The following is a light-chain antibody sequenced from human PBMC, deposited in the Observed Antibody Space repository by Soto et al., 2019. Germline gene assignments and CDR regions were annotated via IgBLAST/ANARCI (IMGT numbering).Light chain of an antibody. CDR1: SSNIGSNY. CDR3: AAWDDSLSGVV. CDR2: RNS. V-gene: IGLV1-47*01. Sequence: QLVLTQPPSASGTPVQRVTISCSGSSSNIGSNYVYWYQQLPGTVPQLLIYRNSERPSGVPDRFSGSKSGTSASLAISGLRSEDEADYYCAAWDDSLSGVVFGGGTKLTV. J-gene: IGLJ2*01.